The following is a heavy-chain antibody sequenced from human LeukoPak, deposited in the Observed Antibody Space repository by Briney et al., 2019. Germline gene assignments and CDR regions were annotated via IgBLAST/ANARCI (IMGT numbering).Heavy chain of an antibody. V-gene: IGHV3-21*01. CDR3: VRENHGSFDY. D-gene: IGHD1-14*01. CDR2: ISNSSTYI. CDR1: GFSFSTYY. Sequence: GESLRLSCAASGFSFSTYYVNWVRQAPGKGLEWVSCISNSSTYIFYADSVRGRFAISRDNAKNSLYLQMNSLRADDTAVYYCVRENHGSFDYWGQGSLVTVSS. J-gene: IGHJ4*02.